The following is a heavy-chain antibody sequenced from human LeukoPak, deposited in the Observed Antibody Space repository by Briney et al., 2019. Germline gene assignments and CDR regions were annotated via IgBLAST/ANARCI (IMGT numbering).Heavy chain of an antibody. V-gene: IGHV3-7*01. Sequence: PGGSVSLSCAPSGFTLRSYWMSWARRAPGKGLEWVTYIKQEGSEKYYVDSVKGRFTISRDNAKISLYMQMNSLRAEDTAVYYCVSGSYHNFDYWGQGTLVTVSS. CDR1: GFTLRSYW. D-gene: IGHD1-26*01. CDR2: IKQEGSEK. CDR3: VSGSYHNFDY. J-gene: IGHJ4*02.